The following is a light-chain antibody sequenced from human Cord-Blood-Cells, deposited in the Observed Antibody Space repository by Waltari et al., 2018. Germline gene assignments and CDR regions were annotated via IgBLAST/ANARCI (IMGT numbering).Light chain of an antibody. Sequence: ELVCTQSQATMSFSQGERATLSCSASQSVSSYLAWYKQKPGQAPRPLIYDASNRATGIPARFSGSGSGTDFTLTISSLEPEDFAVYYCQQRSNWLTFGGGTKVEIK. J-gene: IGKJ4*01. CDR1: QSVSSY. CDR3: QQRSNWLT. CDR2: DAS. V-gene: IGKV3-11*01.